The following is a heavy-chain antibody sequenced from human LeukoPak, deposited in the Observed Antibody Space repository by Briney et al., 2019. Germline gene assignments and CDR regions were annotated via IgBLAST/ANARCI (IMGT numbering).Heavy chain of an antibody. Sequence: ASVKVSCKASGYTFTSYGISWVRQAPGQGLEWMGRINPNSGGTNYAQKFQGRVTMTRDTSISTAYMELSRLRSDDTAVYYCARDWYYYDSSGYYYVDWFDPWGQGTLVTVSS. J-gene: IGHJ5*02. CDR3: ARDWYYYDSSGYYYVDWFDP. V-gene: IGHV1-2*06. D-gene: IGHD3-22*01. CDR1: GYTFTSYG. CDR2: INPNSGGT.